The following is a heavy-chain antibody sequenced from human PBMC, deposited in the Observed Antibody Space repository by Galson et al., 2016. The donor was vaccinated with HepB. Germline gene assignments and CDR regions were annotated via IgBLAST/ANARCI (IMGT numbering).Heavy chain of an antibody. V-gene: IGHV4-59*01. Sequence: SETLSLTCTVSGASISGYYLSWIRQPPGKGLEWIGEIYYSGRTNYNPSLKSRVTISVDTSKNQFSLKLSSVTAADTAVYYCARDDSGGWYGFQYGMDVWGQGTTVTVSS. J-gene: IGHJ6*02. CDR1: GASISGYY. D-gene: IGHD6-19*01. CDR2: IYYSGRT. CDR3: ARDDSGGWYGFQYGMDV.